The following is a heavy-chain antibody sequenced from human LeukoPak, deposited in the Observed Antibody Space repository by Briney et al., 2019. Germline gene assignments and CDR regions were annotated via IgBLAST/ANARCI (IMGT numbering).Heavy chain of an antibody. D-gene: IGHD1-26*01. J-gene: IGHJ5*02. Sequence: VASAKVSCKASGGTFSSYAISWVRQAPGQGLEWMGRIIPIFVTANYAQKFQGRVTLTTDESTSTAYMELSSLRSEDTAVYYCASLGPSKSGSYLAWGQGTLVTVSS. CDR3: ASLGPSKSGSYLA. V-gene: IGHV1-69*05. CDR2: IIPIFVTA. CDR1: GGTFSSYA.